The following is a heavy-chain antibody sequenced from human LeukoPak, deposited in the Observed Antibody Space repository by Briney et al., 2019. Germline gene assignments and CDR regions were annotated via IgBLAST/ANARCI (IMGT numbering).Heavy chain of an antibody. Sequence: GGSLRLSCAASGFTFSSYGMSWVRQAPGKGLEWVSAISGSGGSTYYADSVKGRFTISRDNSKNTLYLQMNSLRAEDTAVYYCAKFDIVVVVADSWGQGTLVTVSS. J-gene: IGHJ4*02. D-gene: IGHD2-15*01. V-gene: IGHV3-23*01. CDR3: AKFDIVVVVADS. CDR1: GFTFSSYG. CDR2: ISGSGGST.